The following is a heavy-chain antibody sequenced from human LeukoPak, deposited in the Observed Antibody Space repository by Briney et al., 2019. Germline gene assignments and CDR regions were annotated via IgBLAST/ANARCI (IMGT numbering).Heavy chain of an antibody. CDR1: GFTFSSYD. Sequence: QPGGSLRLSCAASGFTFSSYDMHWVRQATGKGLEWVSAIGTAGDTYYPGSVKGRFTISRENAKNSLYLQMNSLRAGDTAVYYCVRGVIATGMDVWGQGTTVTVSS. V-gene: IGHV3-13*01. J-gene: IGHJ6*02. CDR3: VRGVIATGMDV. CDR2: IGTAGDT. D-gene: IGHD3-10*01.